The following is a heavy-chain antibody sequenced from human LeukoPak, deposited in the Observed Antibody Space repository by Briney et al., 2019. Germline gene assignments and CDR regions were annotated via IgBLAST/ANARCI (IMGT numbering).Heavy chain of an antibody. CDR3: ARHRARRQPNGPYCSSTSCYSYWFDP. CDR1: GGSISSSSYY. V-gene: IGHV4-39*01. Sequence: PSETLSLTCTVAGGSISSSSYYWRWIRQPPGEGLEWIESSYYSGSTCYYPSLKSRVTISVDTSKNQSSLKLSSVTAADTAVYYCARHRARRQPNGPYCSSTSCYSYWFDPWGQGTLVTVSS. CDR2: SYYSGST. J-gene: IGHJ5*02. D-gene: IGHD2-2*01.